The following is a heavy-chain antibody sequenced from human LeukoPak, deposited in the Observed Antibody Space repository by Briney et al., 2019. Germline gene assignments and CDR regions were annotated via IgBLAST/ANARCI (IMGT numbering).Heavy chain of an antibody. V-gene: IGHV4-59*01. CDR1: GGSISSYY. J-gene: IGHJ4*02. CDR3: GSRPYGSGTPPFDY. Sequence: PSETLSLTCTVSGGSISSYYWSWLRQPPGKGLEWIGYIYYSGSTNYNPSLKSRVTISVDTSKNQFSLKLSSVTAADTAVYYCGSRPYGSGTPPFDYGGQGTLVTVSS. CDR2: IYYSGST. D-gene: IGHD3-10*01.